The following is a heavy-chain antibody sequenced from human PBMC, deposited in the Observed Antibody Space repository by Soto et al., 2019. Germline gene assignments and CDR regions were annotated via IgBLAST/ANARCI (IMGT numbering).Heavy chain of an antibody. Sequence: ASVKVSCKASGYTFTNNDVSWVRQATGQGLEWMGWMNPGSGDTGYAQKFQGRVTMTRDISIATAYMELNSLRSEDTAVYYCARDLIIAARRDYYYGMDLWGQGNTVTVSS. D-gene: IGHD6-6*01. J-gene: IGHJ6*02. CDR2: MNPGSGDT. CDR1: GYTFTNND. V-gene: IGHV1-8*02. CDR3: ARDLIIAARRDYYYGMDL.